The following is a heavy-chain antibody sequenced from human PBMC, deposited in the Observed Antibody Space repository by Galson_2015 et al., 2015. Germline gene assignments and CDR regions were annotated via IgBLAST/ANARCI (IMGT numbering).Heavy chain of an antibody. Sequence: SVKFSCKASGYTFTNYFIQWVRQAPGQGLEWVGAINPSGAATFYAQKLQGRVTMTRDTPTSTVYVELSSLGSEDTAVYYCARELGGTYYFDYWGPGTLVTVSS. CDR1: GYTFTNYF. D-gene: IGHD3-10*01. CDR3: ARELGGTYYFDY. J-gene: IGHJ4*02. V-gene: IGHV1-46*04. CDR2: INPSGAAT.